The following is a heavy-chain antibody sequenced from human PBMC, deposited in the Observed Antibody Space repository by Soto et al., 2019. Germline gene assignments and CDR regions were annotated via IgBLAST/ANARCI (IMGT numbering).Heavy chain of an antibody. CDR2: LGGSGGST. D-gene: IGHD3-22*01. Sequence: GGSLRLSCAASGFTFSSYAMSWVRQAPGKGLEWVASLGGSGGSTYYQGSVKGRFTISRDNSKKTQYLKMNGLRAEDTAVYYCAPIPSDSSGYHFDYWGQGTLVTVSS. V-gene: IGHV3-23*01. J-gene: IGHJ4*02. CDR1: GFTFSSYA. CDR3: APIPSDSSGYHFDY.